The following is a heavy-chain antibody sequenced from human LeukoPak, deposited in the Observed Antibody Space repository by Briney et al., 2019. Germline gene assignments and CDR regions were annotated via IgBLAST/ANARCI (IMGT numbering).Heavy chain of an antibody. CDR1: GFTFSDYA. CDR2: ISGSGGST. V-gene: IGHV3-23*01. CDR3: AKELAEYSSGWTFDC. Sequence: GGSLRLSCAASGFTFSDYAMSWVRQAPGKGLEWVSAISGSGGSTYYADSVKGRFTISRDNSKDTLYLQMNSLRAEDTAVYYCAKELAEYSSGWTFDCWGQGTLVTVSS. J-gene: IGHJ4*02. D-gene: IGHD6-19*01.